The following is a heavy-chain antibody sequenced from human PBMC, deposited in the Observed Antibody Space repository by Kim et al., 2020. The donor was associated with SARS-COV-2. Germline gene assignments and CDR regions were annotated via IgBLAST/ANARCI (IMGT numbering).Heavy chain of an antibody. Sequence: GGSLRLSCAASGITFSSYAMSWVRQAPGKGLEWVSAISGSGGSTYYADSVKGRFTIPRDNSKNKLYLQMNSLRAEDTAVYHCAKSGGVATGGFDYWGQGTLVTVSS. CDR2: ISGSGGST. CDR3: AKSGGVATGGFDY. CDR1: GITFSSYA. V-gene: IGHV3-23*01. J-gene: IGHJ4*02. D-gene: IGHD5-12*01.